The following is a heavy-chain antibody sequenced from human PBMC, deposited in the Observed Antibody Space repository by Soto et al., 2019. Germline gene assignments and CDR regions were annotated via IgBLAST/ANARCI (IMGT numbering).Heavy chain of an antibody. V-gene: IGHV1-18*01. D-gene: IGHD1-1*01. CDR2: ISAYNGNT. CDR3: ARGSAGWFDP. Sequence: ASVKVSCKASGGTFSSHAFSWVRQAPGQGLEWMGWISAYNGNTNYAQKLQGRVTMTTDTSTSTAYMELRSLRSDDTAVYYCARGSAGWFDPWGQGTLVTVSS. CDR1: GGTFSSHA. J-gene: IGHJ5*02.